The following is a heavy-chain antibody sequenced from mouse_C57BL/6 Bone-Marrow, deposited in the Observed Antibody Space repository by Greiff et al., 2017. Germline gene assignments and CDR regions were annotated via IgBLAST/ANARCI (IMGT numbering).Heavy chain of an antibody. J-gene: IGHJ3*01. CDR2: INPGSGGT. CDR1: GYAFTNYL. Sequence: LVESGAELVRPGTSVKVSCKASGYAFTNYLIEWVKQRPGQGLEWIGVINPGSGGTNYNEKFKGKATLTADKSSSTAYMQLSSLTSEDSAVYFCARSKNVDSWFAYWGQGTLVTVSA. V-gene: IGHV1-54*01. CDR3: ARSKNVDSWFAY.